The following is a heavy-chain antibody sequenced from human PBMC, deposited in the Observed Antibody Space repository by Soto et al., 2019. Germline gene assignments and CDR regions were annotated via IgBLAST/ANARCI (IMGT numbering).Heavy chain of an antibody. CDR2: ISYDGSNK. D-gene: IGHD5-18*01. Sequence: QVQLVESGGGVVQPGRSLRLSCAASGFTFSSYGMHWVRQAPGKGLEWVAVISYDGSNKFYGDSVKGRFTISRDNSRNTLYQQMNSLRPEDTAVYHCAKERRQLWEKAYGMDVWGQGTTVTVSS. V-gene: IGHV3-30*18. CDR1: GFTFSSYG. J-gene: IGHJ6*02. CDR3: AKERRQLWEKAYGMDV.